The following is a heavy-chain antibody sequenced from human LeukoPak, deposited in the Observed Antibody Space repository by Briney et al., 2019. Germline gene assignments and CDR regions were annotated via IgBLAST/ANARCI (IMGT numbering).Heavy chain of an antibody. CDR3: ARDLRFGEGWFDP. CDR2: IYYSGST. D-gene: IGHD3-10*01. J-gene: IGHJ5*02. V-gene: IGHV4-39*07. Sequence: PSETLSLTCTVSGGSISSSSYYWGWIRQPPGKGLEWIGSIYYSGSTYYNPSLKSRVTISVDTSKNQFSLKLSSVTAADTAVYYCARDLRFGEGWFDPWGQGTLVTVSS. CDR1: GGSISSSSYY.